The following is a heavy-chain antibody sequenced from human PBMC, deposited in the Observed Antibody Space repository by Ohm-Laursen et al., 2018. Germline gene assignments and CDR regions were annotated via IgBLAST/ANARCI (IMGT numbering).Heavy chain of an antibody. J-gene: IGHJ4*02. CDR3: ARAVGATFDY. Sequence: TLSLTCAVSGYSISSGYYWGWIRQPPGKGLEWIGYIYYSGSTNYNPSLKSRVTISVDTSKNQFSLKLSSVTAADTAVYYCARAVGATFDYWGQGTLVTVSS. CDR1: GYSISSGYY. D-gene: IGHD1-26*01. CDR2: IYYSGST. V-gene: IGHV4-61*01.